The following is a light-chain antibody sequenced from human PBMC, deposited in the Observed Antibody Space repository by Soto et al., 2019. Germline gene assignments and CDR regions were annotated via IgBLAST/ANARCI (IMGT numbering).Light chain of an antibody. CDR3: QTWGTGLLV. Sequence: QSVLTQSPSASASLGASVKPTCTLSSGHSSYAIAWHQQQPEKGPRYLMKLNSDGSHSKGDGIPDRFSGSSSGAERYLTISSLQSEDEADYYCQTWGTGLLVFGGGTKVTVL. CDR1: SGHSSYA. J-gene: IGLJ3*02. CDR2: LNSDGSH. V-gene: IGLV4-69*01.